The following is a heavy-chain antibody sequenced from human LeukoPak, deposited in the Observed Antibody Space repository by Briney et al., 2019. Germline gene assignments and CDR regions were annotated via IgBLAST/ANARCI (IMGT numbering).Heavy chain of an antibody. Sequence: SVKVSCKASGYSFTDFGVSWVRQAPGQGLEWMGWISAYNGNTNYVQKFRGRVPMTTDISPSTAYMELRSLRSDHPAVFYCVRDLGVDTSMIFFGYWGQGTRATVSS. V-gene: IGHV1-18*01. J-gene: IGHJ4*02. CDR1: GYSFTDFG. CDR3: VRDLGVDTSMIFFGY. CDR2: ISAYNGNT. D-gene: IGHD5-18*01.